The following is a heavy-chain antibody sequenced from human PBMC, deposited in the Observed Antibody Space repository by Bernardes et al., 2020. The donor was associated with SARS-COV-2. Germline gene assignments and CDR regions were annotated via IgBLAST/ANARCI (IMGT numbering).Heavy chain of an antibody. CDR3: ARGGRGYYDFWSGNFDY. J-gene: IGHJ4*02. CDR2: IYSGGST. Sequence: GGSLRLSCAASGFTVSNNDMSWVRQAPGKGLEWVSVIYSGGSTYYADSVKGRFTISRDNSKNTLFLQMNSLRAEDTAVYYCARGGRGYYDFWSGNFDYWGQGTLVTVSS. D-gene: IGHD3-3*01. CDR1: GFTVSNND. V-gene: IGHV3-66*01.